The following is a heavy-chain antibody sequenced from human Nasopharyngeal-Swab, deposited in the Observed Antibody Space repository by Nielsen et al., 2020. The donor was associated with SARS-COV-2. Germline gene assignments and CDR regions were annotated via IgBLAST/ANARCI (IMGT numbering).Heavy chain of an antibody. V-gene: IGHV1-69*01. CDR3: AKVRTNYGMGLNGALDP. J-gene: IGHJ5*02. CDR2: IIPVFGTP. Sequence: VRQAPGQGLEWMGGIIPVFGTPLYAQKFQGRVTISADESTTTTYMELSSLRSQDTAVYYCAKVRTNYGMGLNGALDPWGQGTLVTVSS. D-gene: IGHD4-17*01.